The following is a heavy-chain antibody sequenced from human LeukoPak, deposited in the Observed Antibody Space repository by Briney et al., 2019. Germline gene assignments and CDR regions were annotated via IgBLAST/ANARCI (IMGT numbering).Heavy chain of an antibody. J-gene: IGHJ4*02. CDR3: AGEIYGSGSYYFDY. CDR1: GGSISYYY. D-gene: IGHD3-10*01. Sequence: PSETLSLTCTASGGSISYYYWSWIRQSPGKGLEWIGYIYYSGSTNYNPSLKSRVTISVDTSKNHFSLKLSSVSVADTAVYYCAGEIYGSGSYYFDYWGQGTLVTVSS. CDR2: IYYSGST. V-gene: IGHV4-59*01.